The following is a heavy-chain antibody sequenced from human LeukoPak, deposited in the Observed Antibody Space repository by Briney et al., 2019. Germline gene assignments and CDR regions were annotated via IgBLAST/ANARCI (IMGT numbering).Heavy chain of an antibody. V-gene: IGHV1-46*01. CDR3: ARGGSSGSYYDGAFDI. D-gene: IGHD1-26*01. Sequence: PGASVKVSCKASGYTFTSYYMHWVRQAPGQGLEWMGIINPSGGSTSYAQKFQGRVTMTRDTSISTAYMELSRLRSDDTAVYYCARGGSSGSYYDGAFDIWGQGTMVTVSS. CDR2: INPSGGST. J-gene: IGHJ3*02. CDR1: GYTFTSYY.